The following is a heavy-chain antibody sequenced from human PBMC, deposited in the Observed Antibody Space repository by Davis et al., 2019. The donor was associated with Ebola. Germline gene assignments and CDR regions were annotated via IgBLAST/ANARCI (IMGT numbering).Heavy chain of an antibody. CDR1: GYTFTPYA. Sequence: AASVKVSCKSSGYTFTPYALHWVRQAPGQGLEWMGRINAANVNTKYSEKFQGRLTISRDTSANTAYMELNSLKSDDTAMYYCAKDSSSWAYYDSAGYPFDHWGQGTLVTVSS. J-gene: IGHJ4*02. V-gene: IGHV1-3*01. D-gene: IGHD6-13*01. CDR2: INAANVNT. CDR3: AKDSSSWAYYDSAGYPFDH.